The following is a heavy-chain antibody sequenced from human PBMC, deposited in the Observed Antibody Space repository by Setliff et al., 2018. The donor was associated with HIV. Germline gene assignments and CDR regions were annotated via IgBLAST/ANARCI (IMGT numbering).Heavy chain of an antibody. D-gene: IGHD6-19*01. CDR1: GFTFSGAE. Sequence: PGESLKISCAASGFTFSGAEIHWVRQVSGKGLEWVGRIRSKADKYATDYGASAKGRFIISRDDSKKTAYLQMSSLRAEDTAMYYCLLPCTSGWTNWADPWGQGTLVTVSS. V-gene: IGHV3-73*01. CDR2: IRSKADKYAT. J-gene: IGHJ5*02. CDR3: LLPCTSGWTNWADP.